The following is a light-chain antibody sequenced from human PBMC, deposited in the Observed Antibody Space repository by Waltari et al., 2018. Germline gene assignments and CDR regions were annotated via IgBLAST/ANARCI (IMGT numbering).Light chain of an antibody. CDR2: LGS. CDR1: QRLIHRNGNNY. Sequence: DIVVTQSPLSLPVTPGEPASISCRSSQRLIHRNGNNYLDWYLQKPVQSPQLLIYLGSNRASGVPDRFSGSGSGTDFTLRINRVEAEDVGVYYCMQSLQTLWTFGPGTKVEIK. J-gene: IGKJ1*01. CDR3: MQSLQTLWT. V-gene: IGKV2-28*01.